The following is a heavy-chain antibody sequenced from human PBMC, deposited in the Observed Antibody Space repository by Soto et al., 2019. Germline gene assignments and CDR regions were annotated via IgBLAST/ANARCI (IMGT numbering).Heavy chain of an antibody. D-gene: IGHD3-3*01. CDR3: ARPYDFWSGFNWFDP. V-gene: IGHV1-18*01. J-gene: IGHJ5*02. CDR1: GYTFTSYG. CDR2: ISAYNGNT. Sequence: GASVKVSCKASGYTFTSYGISWVRQAPGQGLEWMGWISAYNGNTNYAQKLQGRVTMTTDTSTSTAYMELRSLRSDGTAVYYCARPYDFWSGFNWFDPWGQGTLVTVSS.